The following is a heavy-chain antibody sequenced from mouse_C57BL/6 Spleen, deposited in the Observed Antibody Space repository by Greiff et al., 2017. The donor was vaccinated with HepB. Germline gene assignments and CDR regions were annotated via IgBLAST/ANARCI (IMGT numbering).Heavy chain of an antibody. CDR2: IYPGSGST. D-gene: IGHD1-1*01. CDR1: GYTFTSYW. V-gene: IGHV1-55*01. J-gene: IGHJ1*03. Sequence: QVQLQQPGAELVKPGASVKMSCKASGYTFTSYWITWVKQRPGQGLEWIGDIYPGSGSTNYNEKFKSKATLTVDTSSSTAYIQLSSLSSEDTAVYFCASPHYYGSSHWYFDVWGTRTTLTVSS. CDR3: ASPHYYGSSHWYFDV.